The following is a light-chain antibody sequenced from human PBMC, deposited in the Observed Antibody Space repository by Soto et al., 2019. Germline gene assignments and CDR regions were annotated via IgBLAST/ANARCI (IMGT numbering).Light chain of an antibody. J-gene: IGLJ2*01. CDR2: DVT. Sequence: QSVLTQPASVSGSPGQSITISCTGTSSDLGYVSWYQQHPDKVPKLIIYDVTTRPSGVSNRFSGSKSGNTASLTISGLQGKDEADYYCKSYTSSGIHLFGGGTQLTVL. V-gene: IGLV2-14*03. CDR3: KSYTSSGIHL. CDR1: SSDLGY.